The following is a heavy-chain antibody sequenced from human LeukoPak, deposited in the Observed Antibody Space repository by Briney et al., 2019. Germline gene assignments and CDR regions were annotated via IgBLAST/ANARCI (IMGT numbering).Heavy chain of an antibody. CDR1: GGSISSYY. D-gene: IGHD3-3*01. V-gene: IGHV4-59*01. J-gene: IGHJ4*02. Sequence: KTSETLSLTCTVSGGSISSYYWSWIRQPPGKGLEWIGYIYYSGSTNYNPSLKSRVTISVDTSKNQFSLKLSSVTAADTAVYYCARHDTIFGVVITALDYWGQGTLVTVSS. CDR2: IYYSGST. CDR3: ARHDTIFGVVITALDY.